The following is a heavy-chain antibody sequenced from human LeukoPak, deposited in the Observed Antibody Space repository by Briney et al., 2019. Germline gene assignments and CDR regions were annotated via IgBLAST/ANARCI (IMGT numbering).Heavy chain of an antibody. CDR2: ISNNGGST. J-gene: IGHJ4*02. CDR1: GFTFRSYA. Sequence: GGSLRLSCAASGFTFRSYAMHWVRQAPGKGLEYVSAISNNGGSTYYANSVKGRFTISRDNSKNTLHLQMGSLRPEDMAVYYCVTLGADYWGQGTLVTVSS. D-gene: IGHD3-16*01. CDR3: VTLGADY. V-gene: IGHV3-64*01.